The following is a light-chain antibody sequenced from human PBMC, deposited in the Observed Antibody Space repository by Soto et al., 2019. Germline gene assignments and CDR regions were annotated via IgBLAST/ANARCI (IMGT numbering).Light chain of an antibody. CDR3: QSYDSSLSGWV. CDR1: SSNIGAGYD. J-gene: IGLJ3*02. V-gene: IGLV1-40*01. CDR2: DNN. Sequence: VVTQPPSVSGAPGQRVTISCTGSSSNIGAGYDVHWYQQLPGTAPKLLIYDNNNRPSGVPDRFSGSKSGTSASLAITGLQAEDEADYYCQSYDSSLSGWVFGGGTKLTVL.